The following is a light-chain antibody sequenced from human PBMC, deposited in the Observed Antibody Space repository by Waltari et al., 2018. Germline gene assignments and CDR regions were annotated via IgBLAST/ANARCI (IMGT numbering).Light chain of an antibody. Sequence: DIQMTQSPSSLSASVGDRVTITCRASQGIANFLAWFQQRPGKVPQLLSHYASTLQSGVPSRFSGSGSGTDFTLTISNLQPEDVATYYCQKFDSVPWTFGQGTKVEIK. V-gene: IGKV1-27*01. J-gene: IGKJ1*01. CDR3: QKFDSVPWT. CDR2: YAS. CDR1: QGIANF.